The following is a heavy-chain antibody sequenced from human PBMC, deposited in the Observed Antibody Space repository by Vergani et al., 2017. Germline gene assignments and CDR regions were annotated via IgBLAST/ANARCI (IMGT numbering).Heavy chain of an antibody. Sequence: EVQLQESGGGLVKPGGSLRVSCAASGFSFSTYSINWVRQAPGKGLEWVSSISGRSNYIYYADSLKGRFTISRDNSKNSLYLQMNSLRAEDTAVYYCARDQVPAAIRLNVGNYMDVWGKGTTVIVSS. D-gene: IGHD2-2*02. V-gene: IGHV3-21*01. CDR1: GFSFSTYS. CDR2: ISGRSNYI. J-gene: IGHJ6*03. CDR3: ARDQVPAAIRLNVGNYMDV.